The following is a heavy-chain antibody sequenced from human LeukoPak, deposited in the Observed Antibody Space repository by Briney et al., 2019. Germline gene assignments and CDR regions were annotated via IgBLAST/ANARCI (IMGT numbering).Heavy chain of an antibody. CDR2: ISSSSSYI. CDR3: ANEMKGYYFDY. V-gene: IGHV3-21*04. CDR1: GFTFSSYS. J-gene: IGHJ4*02. Sequence: GGSPRLSCAASGFTFSSYSMNWVRQAPGKGLEWVSSISSSSSYIYYADSVKGRFTISRDNAKNSLYLQMNSLRAEDTAVYYCANEMKGYYFDYWGQGTLVTVSS.